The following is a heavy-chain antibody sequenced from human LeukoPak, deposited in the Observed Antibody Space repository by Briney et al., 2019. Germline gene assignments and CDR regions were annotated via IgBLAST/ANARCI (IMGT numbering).Heavy chain of an antibody. J-gene: IGHJ6*03. CDR1: GGSISSGGYS. CDR2: IYYSGST. CDR3: ARHTTGGSSWFHSYYYYMDV. Sequence: SETLSLTCAVSGGSISSGGYSWSWIRQPPGKGLEWIGYIYYSGSTYYNPSLKSRVTISVDTSKNQFSLKLSSVTAADTAVYYCARHTTGGSSWFHSYYYYMDVWGKGTTVTISS. D-gene: IGHD6-13*01. V-gene: IGHV4-30-4*07.